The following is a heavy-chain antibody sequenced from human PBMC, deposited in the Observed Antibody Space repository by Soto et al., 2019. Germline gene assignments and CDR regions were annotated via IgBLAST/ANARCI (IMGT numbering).Heavy chain of an antibody. J-gene: IGHJ5*02. D-gene: IGHD3-10*01. CDR3: ARAPKTYYGSGSSWFDP. CDR1: GGTFSSYT. V-gene: IGHV1-69*02. Sequence: SVKVSCKASGGTFSSYTISWVRQAPGQGLEWMGRIIPILGIANYAQKFQGRVTITADKSTSTAYMELSSLRSEDTAVYYCARAPKTYYGSGSSWFDPWGQGTLVTVSS. CDR2: IIPILGIA.